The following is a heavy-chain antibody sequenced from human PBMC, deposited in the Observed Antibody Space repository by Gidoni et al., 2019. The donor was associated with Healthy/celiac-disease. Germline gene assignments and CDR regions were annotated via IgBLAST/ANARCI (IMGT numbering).Heavy chain of an antibody. CDR3: ASLTYYYYYMDV. V-gene: IGHV3-23*01. J-gene: IGHJ6*03. CDR1: GLTFSSYA. CDR2: ISGSGGST. Sequence: EVQLLESGGGLVQPGGSLRLSCAASGLTFSSYAMSWVRQAPGKGLEWVSAISGSGGSTYYADSVKGRFTISRDNSKNTLYLQMNSLRAEDTAVYYCASLTYYYYYMDVWGKGTTVTVSS.